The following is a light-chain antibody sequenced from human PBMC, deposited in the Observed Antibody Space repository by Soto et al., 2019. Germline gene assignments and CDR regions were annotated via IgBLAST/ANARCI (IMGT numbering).Light chain of an antibody. CDR2: GAS. J-gene: IGKJ1*01. CDR3: QQYTTYPWT. V-gene: IGKV3-15*01. Sequence: EIVLTQSPATLSVSPGERATLSCRASQSISSKLAWYQQKRGQAPRLLIYGASSRAIGIPARFSGSGSGTEFTLNISSLQSEDFATYYCQQYTTYPWTFGQGTKVDIK. CDR1: QSISSK.